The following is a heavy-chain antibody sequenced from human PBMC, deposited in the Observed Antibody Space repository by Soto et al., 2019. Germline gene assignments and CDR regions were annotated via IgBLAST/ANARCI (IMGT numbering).Heavy chain of an antibody. CDR3: SKVKGNGYCSRTSFFYFFDY. CDR2: ISGSGGST. CDR1: GFTFSIYA. V-gene: IGHV3-23*01. D-gene: IGHD2-2*01. J-gene: IGHJ4*02. Sequence: GGSLGLSCASSGFTFSIYAMSWVRQAPGKGLEWVSAISGSGGSTYYADSVKGRFTISRDNSKNTLYLQMNSLRAEDTAVYYCSKVKGNGYCSRTSFFYFFDYGGQGTLVTVSS.